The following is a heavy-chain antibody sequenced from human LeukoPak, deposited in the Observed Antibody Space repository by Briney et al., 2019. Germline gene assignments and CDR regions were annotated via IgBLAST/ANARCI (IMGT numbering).Heavy chain of an antibody. J-gene: IGHJ4*02. V-gene: IGHV4-30-2*01. CDR3: ARLARSHDYGDYTSN. Sequence: PSETLSLTCAVSGGSISSGGYSWSWIRQPPGKGLEWIGYIYHSGSTNYNPSLKSRVTISVDTSKNQFSLKLSSVTAADTAVYYCARLARSHDYGDYTSNWGQGTLVTVSS. CDR2: IYHSGST. CDR1: GGSISSGGYS. D-gene: IGHD4-17*01.